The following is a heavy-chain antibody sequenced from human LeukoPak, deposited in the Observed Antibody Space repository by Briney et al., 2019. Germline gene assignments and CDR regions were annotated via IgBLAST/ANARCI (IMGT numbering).Heavy chain of an antibody. CDR2: MNPNSGNT. Sequence: ASVKVSCKASGYTFTSYDINWVRQATGQGLEWMGWMNPNSGNTGYAQKFQGRVTMTRNTSISTAYMELSRLRSDDTAVYYCARDRQQLADYYYYGMDVWGQGTTVTVSS. V-gene: IGHV1-8*01. CDR3: ARDRQQLADYYYYGMDV. J-gene: IGHJ6*02. D-gene: IGHD6-13*01. CDR1: GYTFTSYD.